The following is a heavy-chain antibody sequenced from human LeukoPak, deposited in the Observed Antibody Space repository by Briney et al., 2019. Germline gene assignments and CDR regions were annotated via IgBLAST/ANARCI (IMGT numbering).Heavy chain of an antibody. CDR3: ARAGYGDSDFDY. CDR2: INHSGST. J-gene: IGHJ4*02. Sequence: GSLRLSCAASGFTFSSYAMSWVRQAPGKGLEWIGEINHSGSTNYNPSLKSRVTISVDTSKNQFSLKLNSVTAADTAVYYCARAGYGDSDFDYWGQGTLVTVSS. D-gene: IGHD4-17*01. V-gene: IGHV4-34*01. CDR1: GFTFSSYA.